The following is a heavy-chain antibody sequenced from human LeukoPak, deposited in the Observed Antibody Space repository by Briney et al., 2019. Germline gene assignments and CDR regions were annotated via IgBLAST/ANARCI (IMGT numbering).Heavy chain of an antibody. CDR3: AIRNYDSRGWDY. CDR2: IIPIFGTA. Sequence: ASVKVSCKASGGTFSSYAISWVRQAPGQGLEWMGRIIPIFGTANYAQKFQGRVTITTDESTSTAYMELSSLRSEDTAVYYCAIRNYDSRGWDYWGQGTLVTVS. D-gene: IGHD3-22*01. CDR1: GGTFSSYA. V-gene: IGHV1-69*05. J-gene: IGHJ4*02.